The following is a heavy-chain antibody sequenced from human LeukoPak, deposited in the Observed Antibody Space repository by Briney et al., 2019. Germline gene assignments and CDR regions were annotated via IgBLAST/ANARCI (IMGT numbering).Heavy chain of an antibody. CDR2: MNPNSGNT. D-gene: IGHD3-10*01. Sequence: ASVIVSCKASGYTFTSYDINGVRQATGQGLEWMGWMNPNSGNTGYAQKFQGRVTMTRNTSISTAYMELSSLRSEDTAAYYCARGGLLWFGELLRNYYYYGMDVWGQGTTVTVSS. CDR3: ARGGLLWFGELLRNYYYYGMDV. V-gene: IGHV1-8*01. CDR1: GYTFTSYD. J-gene: IGHJ6*02.